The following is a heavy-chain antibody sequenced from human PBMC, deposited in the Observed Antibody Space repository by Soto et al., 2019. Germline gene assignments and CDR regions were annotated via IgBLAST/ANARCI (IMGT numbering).Heavy chain of an antibody. V-gene: IGHV4-34*01. Sequence: SETLSLTCTVSGGSISTYYWNWIRQPPGKGLEWIGEINHSGSTNYNPSLKSRVTISVHTSKNQFSLKLSSVTAADTAVYYCARARKGSGSDYYYHYGMDVWGKGTTVTVSS. CDR2: INHSGST. J-gene: IGHJ6*04. CDR1: GGSISTYY. CDR3: ARARKGSGSDYYYHYGMDV. D-gene: IGHD3-3*01.